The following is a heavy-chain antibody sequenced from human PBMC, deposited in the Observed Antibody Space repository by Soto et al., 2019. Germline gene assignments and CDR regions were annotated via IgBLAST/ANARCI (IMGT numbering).Heavy chain of an antibody. D-gene: IGHD2-21*02. CDR1: GGSISSYY. CDR2: IYYSGST. CDR3: ARMTFDDYFDY. Sequence: QVQLQESGPGLVKPSETLSLTCTVSGGSISSYYWSWIRQPPGKGLEWIGYIYYSGSTNYNPSLKXRXTXSXXTSKNQFSLKLSSVTAAHTAVYYCARMTFDDYFDYWGQGTLVTVSS. J-gene: IGHJ4*02. V-gene: IGHV4-59*01.